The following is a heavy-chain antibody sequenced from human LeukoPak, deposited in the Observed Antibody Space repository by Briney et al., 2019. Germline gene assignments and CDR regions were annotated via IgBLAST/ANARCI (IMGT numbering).Heavy chain of an antibody. CDR2: VSYSGST. CDR3: AREYYPAVLDY. Sequence: PSETLSLTCNVSGGSVSSGGYYWNWIRQPPGKGLEWIGHVSYSGSTNYNPSLKSRVTISLDTSKNQFSLKLSSVTAADTAVYYCAREYYPAVLDYWGQGTLVTVSS. V-gene: IGHV4-61*08. CDR1: GGSVSSGGYY. D-gene: IGHD2/OR15-2a*01. J-gene: IGHJ4*02.